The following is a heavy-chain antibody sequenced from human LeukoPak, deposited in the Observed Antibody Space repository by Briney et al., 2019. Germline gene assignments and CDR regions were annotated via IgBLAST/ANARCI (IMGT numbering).Heavy chain of an antibody. CDR2: IYYSGST. J-gene: IGHJ6*02. CDR3: ARDYYDSSGYSNGIDV. D-gene: IGHD3-22*01. Sequence: SQTLSLTCTVSGGSISSGDYYWSWIRQPPGKGLEWIGYIYYSGSTYYNPSLKSRVTISVDTSKNQFSLKLSSTTAADTAVYYCARDYYDSSGYSNGIDVWGQGTTVTVSS. V-gene: IGHV4-30-4*01. CDR1: GGSISSGDYY.